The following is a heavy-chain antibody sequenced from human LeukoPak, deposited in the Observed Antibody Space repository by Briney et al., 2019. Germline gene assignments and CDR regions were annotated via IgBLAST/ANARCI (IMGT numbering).Heavy chain of an antibody. CDR2: LSSSSSTI. J-gene: IGHJ4*02. Sequence: GGSLRLSCAASGFTFSSYSMNWVRQAPGKGLEWLSYLSSSSSTIYYADSVKGRFTISRDNAQNSLYLQMNSLRDEDTAVYYCARATLAVQYYFDYWGPGTLVTVS. V-gene: IGHV3-48*02. CDR3: ARATLAVQYYFDY. CDR1: GFTFSSYS. D-gene: IGHD6-6*01.